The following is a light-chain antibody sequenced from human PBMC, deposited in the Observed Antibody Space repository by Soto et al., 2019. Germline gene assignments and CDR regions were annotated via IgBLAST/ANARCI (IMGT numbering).Light chain of an antibody. CDR3: PEYEWFPWT. J-gene: IGKJ1*01. CDR1: RSDSSIY. Sequence: EIVLTQSPGTLSLSPGERATLSCRASRSDSSIYIAWYQQRPGQAPRLLIYGASSRAIGIPDRFSAGGSGTDFTLTISRVEPEDFAVYYCPEYEWFPWTFGQGTLVEIK. CDR2: GAS. V-gene: IGKV3-20*01.